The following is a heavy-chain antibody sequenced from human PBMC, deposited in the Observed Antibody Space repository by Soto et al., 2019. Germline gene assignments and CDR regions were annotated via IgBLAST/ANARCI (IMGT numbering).Heavy chain of an antibody. Sequence: QLQLQESGPGLVKPSETLSLTCTVSGGSISSSSYYWGWIRQPPGKGLEWIGSNYYSGSTYYNPSLKSRVTISVDTSQNQFSLNLSSVTAADTAVYYCAVQGGDGYNLIDYWGQGTLVTVSS. D-gene: IGHD3-16*01. V-gene: IGHV4-39*01. CDR2: NYYSGST. CDR1: GGSISSSSYY. CDR3: AVQGGDGYNLIDY. J-gene: IGHJ4*02.